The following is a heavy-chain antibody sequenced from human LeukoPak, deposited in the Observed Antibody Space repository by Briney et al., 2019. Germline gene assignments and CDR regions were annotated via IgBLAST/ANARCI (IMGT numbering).Heavy chain of an antibody. J-gene: IGHJ3*02. CDR1: GGSISSYY. Sequence: PSETLSLTCTVSGGSISSYYWSWIRQPPGKGLEWIGYIYYSGSTNYNPSLKSRVTISVDTSKNQFSLKLSSVTAADTAVYYCARDRFKGYDSSGALDAFDIWGQGTMVTVSS. V-gene: IGHV4-59*12. CDR2: IYYSGST. D-gene: IGHD3-22*01. CDR3: ARDRFKGYDSSGALDAFDI.